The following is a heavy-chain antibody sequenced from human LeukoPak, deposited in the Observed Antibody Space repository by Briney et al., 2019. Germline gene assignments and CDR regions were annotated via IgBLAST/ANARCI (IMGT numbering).Heavy chain of an antibody. Sequence: ASVKVSCKASGYTFIDYQMHWLRQSPGQGLEWMGWINPNNGGTNYAQKFQGRVTMTRDTSIRTAYMEVSSLRSDDTAVYYCAREWEHNTQTDGMDVWGQGTSVTVSS. J-gene: IGHJ6*02. V-gene: IGHV1-2*02. CDR3: AREWEHNTQTDGMDV. CDR1: GYTFIDYQ. CDR2: INPNNGGT. D-gene: IGHD1-26*01.